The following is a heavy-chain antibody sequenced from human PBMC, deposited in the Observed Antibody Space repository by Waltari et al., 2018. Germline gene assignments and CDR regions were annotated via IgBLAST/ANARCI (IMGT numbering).Heavy chain of an antibody. V-gene: IGHV1-69*05. Sequence: QVQLVQSGAEVKKPGSSVKVSCKASGGTFSSYAISWVRQAPGQGLEWMGGISPIFGTANYAQKFQGRVTITTDESTSTAYMELSSLRSEDTAVYYCAREVGREQGGREYYFDYWGQGTLVTVSS. J-gene: IGHJ4*02. CDR2: ISPIFGTA. D-gene: IGHD3-10*01. CDR1: GGTFSSYA. CDR3: AREVGREQGGREYYFDY.